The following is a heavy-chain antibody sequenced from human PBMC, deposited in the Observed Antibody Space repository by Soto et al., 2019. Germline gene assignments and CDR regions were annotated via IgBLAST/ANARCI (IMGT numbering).Heavy chain of an antibody. CDR2: ISGSGGST. V-gene: IGHV3-23*01. CDR1: GFTFSSYA. CDR3: ANRNGLLWFGEPRAFDY. D-gene: IGHD3-10*01. Sequence: PGGSLRLSCAASGFTFSSYAMSWVRQAPGKGLEWVSAISGSGGSTYYADSVKGRFTISRDNPKNTLYLQMNSLRAEDTAVYYCANRNGLLWFGEPRAFDYWGQGTLVTVSS. J-gene: IGHJ4*02.